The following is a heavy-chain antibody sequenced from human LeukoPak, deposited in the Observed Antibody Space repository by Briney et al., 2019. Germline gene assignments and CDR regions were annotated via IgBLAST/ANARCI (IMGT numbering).Heavy chain of an antibody. CDR2: IYHSGST. V-gene: IGHV4-39*01. D-gene: IGHD3-22*01. J-gene: IGHJ4*02. CDR1: GGSVSSTTYY. Sequence: PSETLSLTCTVSGGSVSSTTYYWGWIRQPPGGGLEWIGSIYHSGSTYYKPSLKSRVTISVDTSKNQFSLKLISVTAADTAVYYCARVRRRYYDISGLYYFDYWGQGTLVTVSS. CDR3: ARVRRRYYDISGLYYFDY.